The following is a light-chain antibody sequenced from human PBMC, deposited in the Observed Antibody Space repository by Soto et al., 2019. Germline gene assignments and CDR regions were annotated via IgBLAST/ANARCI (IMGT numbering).Light chain of an antibody. CDR1: SSNIESNY. CDR2: RND. V-gene: IGLV1-47*01. Sequence: QSVLTQPPSASGTPGQRVTISCSGSSSNIESNYVYWYQQLSGSAPKLLIYRNDQRPSGVPDRFSGSKSGTSASLAISGLRSEDEADYYCAAWDDSLSALVFGGGTKLTVL. J-gene: IGLJ3*02. CDR3: AAWDDSLSALV.